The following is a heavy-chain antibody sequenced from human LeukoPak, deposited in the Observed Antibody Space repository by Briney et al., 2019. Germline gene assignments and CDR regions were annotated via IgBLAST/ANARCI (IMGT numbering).Heavy chain of an antibody. Sequence: GGSLRLSCAASGFTFSSYWMHWVRQAPGKGLEWVSLISGSGGNTYYVDSVKGRFTISRDNSKNTLYLQLNSLRADDTAVYYCARERVTTTSFDYWGQGTLVTVSS. CDR1: GFTFSSYW. V-gene: IGHV3-23*01. CDR3: ARERVTTTSFDY. CDR2: ISGSGGNT. D-gene: IGHD4-17*01. J-gene: IGHJ4*02.